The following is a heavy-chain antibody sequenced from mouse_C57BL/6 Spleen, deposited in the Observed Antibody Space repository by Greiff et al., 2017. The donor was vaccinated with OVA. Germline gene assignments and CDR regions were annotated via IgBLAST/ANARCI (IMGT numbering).Heavy chain of an antibody. V-gene: IGHV5-4*01. Sequence: EVQGVESGGGLVKPGGSLKLSCAASGFTFSSYAMSWVRQTPEKRLEWVATISDGGSYTYYPDNVKGRFTISRDNAKNNLYLQMSHLKSEDTAMYYCAREGYYGSSYGRAWFAYWGQGTLVTVSA. CDR2: ISDGGSYT. CDR3: AREGYYGSSYGRAWFAY. CDR1: GFTFSSYA. D-gene: IGHD1-1*01. J-gene: IGHJ3*01.